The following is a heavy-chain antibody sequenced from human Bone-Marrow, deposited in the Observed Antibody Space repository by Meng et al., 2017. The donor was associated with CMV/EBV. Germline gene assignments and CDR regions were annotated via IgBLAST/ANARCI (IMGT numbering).Heavy chain of an antibody. CDR2: IRSKANSYAT. J-gene: IGHJ4*02. Sequence: SCEASGFTFSGSAMHWVRQASGKGLEWVGRIRSKANSYATAYAASVKGRFTISRDDSKNTAYLQMNSLKTEDTAVYYCITTAGTDFDCWGQGTLVTVSS. V-gene: IGHV3-73*01. D-gene: IGHD6-13*01. CDR1: GFTFSGSA. CDR3: ITTAGTDFDC.